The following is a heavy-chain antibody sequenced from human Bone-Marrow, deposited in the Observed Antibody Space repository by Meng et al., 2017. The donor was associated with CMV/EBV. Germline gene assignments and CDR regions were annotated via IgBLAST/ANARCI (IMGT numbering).Heavy chain of an antibody. CDR1: GYTFTSYD. V-gene: IGHV1-8*03. CDR2: MNPNSGNT. J-gene: IGHJ6*02. CDR3: ARAAKSIAARPSYYYGMDV. D-gene: IGHD6-6*01. Sequence: ASVKVSCKASGYTFTSYDINWVRQATGQGLEWMGWMNPNSGNTGYAQKFQGRVTITRNTSISTAYMELSSLRSEDTAVYYCARAAKSIAARPSYYYGMDVWGQGTTVTVSS.